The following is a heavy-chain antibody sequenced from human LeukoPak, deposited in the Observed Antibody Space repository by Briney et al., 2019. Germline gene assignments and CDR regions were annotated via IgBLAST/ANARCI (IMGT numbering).Heavy chain of an antibody. CDR1: GGSVSSGSYY. J-gene: IGHJ3*02. D-gene: IGHD2-2*01. V-gene: IGHV4-61*01. Sequence: SETLSLTCTVSGGSVSSGSYYWSWIRQPPGKGLEWIGYIYYSGSTNYNPSLKSRVTISVDTSKNQFSMKLSSVTAADTAVYYCARKGPGYQLLKGAFDIWGQGTMVTVSS. CDR2: IYYSGST. CDR3: ARKGPGYQLLKGAFDI.